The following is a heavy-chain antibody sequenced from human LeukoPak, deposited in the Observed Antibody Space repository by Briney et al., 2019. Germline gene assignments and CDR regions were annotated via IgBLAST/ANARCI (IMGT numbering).Heavy chain of an antibody. CDR1: GFTFSNAW. CDR3: AKSGGYKTIYYYYGMDV. V-gene: IGHV3-15*01. D-gene: IGHD5-24*01. CDR2: IKSETGSGTT. J-gene: IGHJ6*02. Sequence: GGSLRLSRAASGFTFSNAWMGWVRQAPGKGLEWVGRIKSETGSGTTDNAAPVKGRFTISRDDSQNTQYLQMNGLRTEDTAVYYCAKSGGYKTIYYYYGMDVWGQGTTVTVSS.